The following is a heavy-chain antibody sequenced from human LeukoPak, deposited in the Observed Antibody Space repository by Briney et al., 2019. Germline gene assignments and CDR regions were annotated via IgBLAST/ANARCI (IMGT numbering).Heavy chain of an antibody. Sequence: GGSLRLSCAASGFPFSSYGMHWVRQAPGESLEWVAAISNHGSSQYYGNSVKGRFTISRDNSKNTLYLQMNGLRAEDTAVYYCAKEESAYSGYDFWGQGTLVTVSS. CDR3: AKEESAYSGYDF. D-gene: IGHD5-12*01. CDR1: GFPFSSYG. CDR2: ISNHGSSQ. V-gene: IGHV3-30*18. J-gene: IGHJ4*02.